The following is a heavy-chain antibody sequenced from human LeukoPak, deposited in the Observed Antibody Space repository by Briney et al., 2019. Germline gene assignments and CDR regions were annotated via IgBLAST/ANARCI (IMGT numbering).Heavy chain of an antibody. V-gene: IGHV4-59*01. D-gene: IGHD3-3*02. J-gene: IGHJ5*02. CDR1: GGSLSSYY. CDR2: IYYSGST. Sequence: PSETLSLTSTVSGGSLSSYYWCSIRQPPGEGLERSAYIYYSGSTNYNPSLTSRVTIPVDTSKNQFSLKLSSVTAAHTAVHYCAGGLQTIFGVVTLYFDPWGQGTLVTVFS. CDR3: AGGLQTIFGVVTLYFDP.